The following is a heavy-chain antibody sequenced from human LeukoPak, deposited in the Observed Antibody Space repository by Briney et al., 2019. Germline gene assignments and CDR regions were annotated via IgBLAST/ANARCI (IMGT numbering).Heavy chain of an antibody. J-gene: IGHJ6*02. CDR2: IYSGGST. D-gene: IGHD4-17*01. CDR1: GFTVSSNY. V-gene: IGHV3-53*01. CDR3: ARGPTVTPSHYYYYGMDV. Sequence: GGSLRLSCAASGFTVSSNYMSWVRQAPGKGLEWVSVIYSGGSTYYADSVKGRFTISRDNSKNTLYLQMNSLRAEDTAVYYCARGPTVTPSHYYYYGMDVWGQGTTVTVSS.